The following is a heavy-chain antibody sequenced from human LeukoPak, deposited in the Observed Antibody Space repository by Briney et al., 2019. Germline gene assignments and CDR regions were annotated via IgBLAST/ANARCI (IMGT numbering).Heavy chain of an antibody. D-gene: IGHD3-22*01. V-gene: IGHV3-23*01. CDR3: AKVMGPHYFDTSGSSRAFDF. Sequence: GGSLRLSCAASGFTFANSAMSWVRQAPGKGLECVSAISGSGGSTYYADSVKGRFTISRDNFSNTLYLQMVSLRAEDTAVYYCAKVMGPHYFDTSGSSRAFDFWGQGTLVTVSS. CDR2: ISGSGGST. J-gene: IGHJ4*02. CDR1: GFTFANSA.